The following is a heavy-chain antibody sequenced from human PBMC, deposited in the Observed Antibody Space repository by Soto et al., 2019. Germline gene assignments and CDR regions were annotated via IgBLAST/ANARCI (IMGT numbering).Heavy chain of an antibody. CDR3: AKATTNGGWFNPFDS. J-gene: IGHJ4*02. Sequence: EVQLLESGGGLVQPGGSLRLSCAASGFSFVNYAMNWVRQAPGKGLEWVSGLSGSGTSTYYADSVKGRFTISRDNSRDTRFLQMNRLTADDTDVYYCAKATTNGGWFNPFDSWGQGALVTVSS. D-gene: IGHD6-19*01. CDR2: LSGSGTST. CDR1: GFSFVNYA. V-gene: IGHV3-23*01.